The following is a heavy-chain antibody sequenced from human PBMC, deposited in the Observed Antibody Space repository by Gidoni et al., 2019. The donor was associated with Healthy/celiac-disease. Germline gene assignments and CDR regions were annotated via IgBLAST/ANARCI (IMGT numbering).Heavy chain of an antibody. D-gene: IGHD3-16*01. J-gene: IGHJ4*02. V-gene: IGHV3-53*04. CDR3: ARDPPMITFGGVLSGGC. CDR2: IYSGGST. Sequence: EVQLVESGGALVQPGGSLSTSCAASGFTDRRHYMSWVRQAPGKGLEWVSVIYSGGSTYYADSVKGRFTISRHNSKNTLYLQMNSLRAEDTAVYYCARDPPMITFGGVLSGGCWGQGTLVTVSS. CDR1: GFTDRRHY.